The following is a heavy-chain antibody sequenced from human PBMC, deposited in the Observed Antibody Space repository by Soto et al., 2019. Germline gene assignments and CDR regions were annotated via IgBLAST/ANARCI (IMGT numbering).Heavy chain of an antibody. CDR1: GFGFGSFG. Sequence: SVKVSCKASGFGFGSFGIQFLRQTRGRGLEWIGWIVVASGRTNYARQFQGRVAFSRDMSSTTAYMDLYDLKSDDTAVYFCSADNPHTAIGWPVWGQGTKVTVYS. CDR2: IVVASGRT. J-gene: IGHJ6*02. CDR3: SADNPHTAIGWPV. V-gene: IGHV1-58*02.